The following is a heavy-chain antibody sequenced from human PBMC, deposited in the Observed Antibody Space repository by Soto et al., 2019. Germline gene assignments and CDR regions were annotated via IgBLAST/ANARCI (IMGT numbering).Heavy chain of an antibody. Sequence: QVQLVQSGAEVKKPGASVKVSCKASGYTFTSYGISWVRQAPGQGLEWMGWISAYNGNTNYAQKRQGRVTMTTDTSTSTAYMELRSLRADDTAVYDGARARIVVVTHDNYYYYYGMDVWGQGTTGTVSS. CDR1: GYTFTSYG. V-gene: IGHV1-18*04. J-gene: IGHJ6*02. CDR3: ARARIVVVTHDNYYYYYGMDV. CDR2: ISAYNGNT. D-gene: IGHD2-21*02.